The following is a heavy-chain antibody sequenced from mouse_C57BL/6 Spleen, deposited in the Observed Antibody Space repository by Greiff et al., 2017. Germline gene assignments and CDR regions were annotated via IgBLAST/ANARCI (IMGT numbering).Heavy chain of an antibody. Sequence: QVQLQQPGAELVRPGSSVKLSCKASGYTFTSYWMHWVKQRPIQGLEWIGNIDPSDSETHYNQKFKDKATLTVDKSSSTAYMQLSSLTSEDSAVYYCATRADRYYAMDYWGQGTSVTVSS. CDR3: ATRADRYYAMDY. V-gene: IGHV1-52*01. D-gene: IGHD3-3*01. J-gene: IGHJ4*01. CDR1: GYTFTSYW. CDR2: IDPSDSET.